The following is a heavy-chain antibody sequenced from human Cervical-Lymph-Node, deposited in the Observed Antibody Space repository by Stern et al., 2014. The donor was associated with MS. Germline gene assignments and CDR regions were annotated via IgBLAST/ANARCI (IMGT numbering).Heavy chain of an antibody. J-gene: IGHJ5*02. D-gene: IGHD6-19*01. Sequence: EVQLVESGGGLVKPGGSLRLSCAASGFTFSSYSMNWVRQAPGKGLEWVSSISSSSSYIYYADSVKGRFTISRDNAKNSLYLQMNSLRAEDTAVYYCARDNAIAVAGTGLGHWGQGTLVTVSS. V-gene: IGHV3-21*01. CDR3: ARDNAIAVAGTGLGH. CDR1: GFTFSSYS. CDR2: ISSSSSYI.